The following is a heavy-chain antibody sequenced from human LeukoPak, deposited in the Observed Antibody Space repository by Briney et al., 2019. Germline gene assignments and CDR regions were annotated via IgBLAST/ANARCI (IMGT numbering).Heavy chain of an antibody. J-gene: IGHJ4*02. V-gene: IGHV3-64D*06. CDR3: VRYTDSSYPD. CDR2: ISSDGGGT. D-gene: IGHD1-14*01. Sequence: PGGSLRLSCSASGFIFTPYAMHWVRQAPGKGLEYVSAISSDGGGTYYTDSVKGRFTFSRDNSKSTLYLQMSSLRPEDTAVYYCVRYTDSSYPDWGQGTLVTVSS. CDR1: GFIFTPYA.